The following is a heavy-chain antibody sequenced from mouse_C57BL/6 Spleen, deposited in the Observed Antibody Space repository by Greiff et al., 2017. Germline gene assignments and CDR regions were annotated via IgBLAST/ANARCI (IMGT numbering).Heavy chain of an antibody. D-gene: IGHD2-3*01. J-gene: IGHJ1*03. V-gene: IGHV1-18*01. CDR3: ARGGVVDGYGPYFGV. CDR2: INPNNGGT. Sequence: VQLQQSGPELVKPGASVKIPCKASGYTFTDYNMDWVKQSHGKSLEWIGDINPNNGGTIYNQKFKGKATLTVDKSSSTAYMELRSLTSEDTAVYYCARGGVVDGYGPYFGVWGTGTTVTVSS. CDR1: GYTFTDYN.